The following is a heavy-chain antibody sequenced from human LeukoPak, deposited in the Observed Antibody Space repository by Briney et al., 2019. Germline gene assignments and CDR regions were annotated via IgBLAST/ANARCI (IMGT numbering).Heavy chain of an antibody. CDR1: GYTFTSYG. V-gene: IGHV1-18*01. CDR2: ISAYNGNT. D-gene: IGHD3-3*01. Sequence: ASVKVSCKASGYTFTSYGISWVRQAPGQGLEWMGWISAYNGNTNYAQKLQGRVTMTTDTSTSTAYMELRSLRSDDTAVYYCARDSSTIFGVIHYYGMDVRGQGTTVTVSS. J-gene: IGHJ6*02. CDR3: ARDSSTIFGVIHYYGMDV.